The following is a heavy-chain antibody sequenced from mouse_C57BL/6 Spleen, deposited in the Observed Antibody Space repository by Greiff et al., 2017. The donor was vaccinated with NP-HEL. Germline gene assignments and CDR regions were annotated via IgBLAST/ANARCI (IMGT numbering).Heavy chain of an antibody. CDR2: IDPENGDT. CDR3: TTGGPRYFDV. CDR1: GFNIKDDY. Sequence: VQLQQSGAELVRPGASVKLSCTASGFNIKDDYMHWVKQRPEQGLEWIGWIDPENGDTEYASKFQGKATITADTSSTTAYLQLSSLTSEDTAVYYCTTGGPRYFDVWGTGTTVTVSS. V-gene: IGHV14-4*01. J-gene: IGHJ1*03.